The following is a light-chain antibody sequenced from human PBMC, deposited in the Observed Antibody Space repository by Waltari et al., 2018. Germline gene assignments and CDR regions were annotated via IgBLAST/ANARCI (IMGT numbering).Light chain of an antibody. V-gene: IGKV1-39*01. Sequence: DIQMTQSPSSLSASVGDRVTISCRASQSIISSLNWYQQKPGKAPKLLIYAASSLQSGVSSSFSGSGSGTDFTLTISSLQPEDIATYYCQQSYTMPRTFGQGTKVEIK. CDR2: AAS. CDR3: QQSYTMPRT. J-gene: IGKJ1*01. CDR1: QSIISS.